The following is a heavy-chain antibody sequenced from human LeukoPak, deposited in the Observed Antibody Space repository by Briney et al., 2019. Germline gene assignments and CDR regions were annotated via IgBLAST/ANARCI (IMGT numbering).Heavy chain of an antibody. CDR1: GGTFSSYA. CDR2: IIPIFGTA. J-gene: IGHJ4*02. Sequence: SVKVSCKASGGTFSSYAISWVRQAPGQGREWMGRIIPIFGTANYAQKFQGRVTITTDESTSTAYMELSSLRSEDTAVYYCARGALGRRGYSGYVTFDYWGQGTLVTVSS. V-gene: IGHV1-69*05. D-gene: IGHD5-12*01. CDR3: ARGALGRRGYSGYVTFDY.